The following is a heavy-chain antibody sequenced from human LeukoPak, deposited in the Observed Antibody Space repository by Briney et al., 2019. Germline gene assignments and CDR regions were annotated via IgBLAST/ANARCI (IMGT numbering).Heavy chain of an antibody. CDR1: GGSFSGYY. CDR2: INHSGST. CDR3: ARGPSRSSGLFDY. Sequence: SETLSLTCAVYGGSFSGYYWSWIRQPPGKGLEWIGEINHSGSTNYNPSLKSRVTISVDTSENQFSLKLSSVTAADTAVYYCARGPSRSSGLFDYWGQGTLVTVSS. D-gene: IGHD3/OR15-3a*01. V-gene: IGHV4-34*01. J-gene: IGHJ4*02.